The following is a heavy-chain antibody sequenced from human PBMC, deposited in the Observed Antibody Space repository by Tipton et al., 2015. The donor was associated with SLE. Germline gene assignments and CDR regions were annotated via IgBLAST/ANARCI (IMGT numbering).Heavy chain of an antibody. D-gene: IGHD2-15*01. CDR2: IYYSGST. V-gene: IGHV4-61*08. CDR3: ATLSGVAATLDAFDI. J-gene: IGHJ3*02. Sequence: TLSLTCTVSGGSISSGGYYWSWIRQHPGKGLEWIGYIYYSGSTNYNPSPKSRVTISVDTSKNQFSLKLSSVTAADTAVYYCATLSGVAATLDAFDIWGQGTMVTVSS. CDR1: GGSISSGGYY.